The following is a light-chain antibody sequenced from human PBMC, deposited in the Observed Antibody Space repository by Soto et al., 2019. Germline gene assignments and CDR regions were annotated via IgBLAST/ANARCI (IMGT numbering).Light chain of an antibody. CDR3: QVWDIMTDNYV. Sequence: SYELTQPPSVSVAPEKTATITCGGNNIGDKRVHWYRQKPGQAPVLLISYDSDRPSGIPERFSGSNSGNTATLTISRVEAGDEADYYCQVWDIMTDNYVFGGGTKVHRP. CDR2: YDS. CDR1: NIGDKR. J-gene: IGLJ1*01. V-gene: IGLV3-21*04.